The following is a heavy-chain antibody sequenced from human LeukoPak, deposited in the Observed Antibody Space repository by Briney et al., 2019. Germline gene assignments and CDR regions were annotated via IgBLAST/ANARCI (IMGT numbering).Heavy chain of an antibody. V-gene: IGHV3-21*01. Sequence: GGSLRLSCAASGFTFSSYSMTWVRQAPGKGLEWVSSISSSSSYIYYADSVKGRFTISRDNAKNSLYLQMNSLTVEDTAVYYCSRDFRNYDFWSGYYTAEYFQHWGQGTLVTVSS. D-gene: IGHD3-3*01. CDR2: ISSSSSYI. CDR1: GFTFSSYS. J-gene: IGHJ1*01. CDR3: SRDFRNYDFWSGYYTAEYFQH.